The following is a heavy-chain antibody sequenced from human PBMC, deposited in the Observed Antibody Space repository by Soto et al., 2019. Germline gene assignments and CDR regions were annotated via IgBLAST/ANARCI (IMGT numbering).Heavy chain of an antibody. V-gene: IGHV3-30*15. J-gene: IGHJ6*01. Sequence: PGVSLMLSCSSSGFTFMRHAIHLVLQAPVNGLEWVFYISYDGRTTHYSNSVRGRFTISRDNSKNTLHLQMSSLRTEDTALYYCVRGSASKNFYDMEVWGQGNTVSVSS. CDR1: GFTFMRHA. CDR2: ISYDGRTT. CDR3: VRGSASKNFYDMEV. D-gene: IGHD1-26*01.